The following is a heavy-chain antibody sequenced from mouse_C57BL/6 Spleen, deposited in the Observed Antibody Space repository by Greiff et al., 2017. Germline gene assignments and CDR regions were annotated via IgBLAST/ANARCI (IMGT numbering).Heavy chain of an antibody. V-gene: IGHV1-5*01. CDR3: TKGKREDGYYFDY. CDR2: IYPGNSDT. D-gene: IGHD6-1*01. Sequence: EVQLQQSGTVLARPGASVKMSCKTSGYTFTSYWMHWVKQRPGQGLEWIGAIYPGNSDTSYNQKFKGKAKLTAVTSASTAYMELSSLTNEDSAVYYCTKGKREDGYYFDYWGQGTTLTVSS. J-gene: IGHJ2*01. CDR1: GYTFTSYW.